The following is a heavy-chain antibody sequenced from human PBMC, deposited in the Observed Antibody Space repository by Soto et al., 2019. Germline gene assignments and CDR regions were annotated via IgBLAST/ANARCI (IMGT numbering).Heavy chain of an antibody. CDR2: IYHSGNT. V-gene: IGHV4-59*12. Sequence: PSETLSLTCTVSGGSISGYYWSWIRQPPGKGLEWIGYIYHSGNTYYNPSLKSRVSISVDRSKNQFSLKLSSVTAADTAVYYCARVPSPWGQGTLVTVSS. CDR3: ARVPSP. CDR1: GGSISGYY. J-gene: IGHJ5*02.